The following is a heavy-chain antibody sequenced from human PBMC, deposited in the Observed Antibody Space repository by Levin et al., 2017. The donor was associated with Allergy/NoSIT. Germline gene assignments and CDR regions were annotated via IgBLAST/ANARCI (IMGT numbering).Heavy chain of an antibody. CDR2: ISYDGSNK. V-gene: IGHV3-30*18. Sequence: GGSLRLSCAASGFTFSSYGMHWVRQAPGKGLEWVAVISYDGSNKYYADSVKGRFTISRDNSKNTLYLQMNSLRAEDTAVYYCAKEKYYDDSSGYLDAFDIWGQGTMVTVSS. J-gene: IGHJ3*02. CDR1: GFTFSSYG. CDR3: AKEKYYDDSSGYLDAFDI. D-gene: IGHD3-22*01.